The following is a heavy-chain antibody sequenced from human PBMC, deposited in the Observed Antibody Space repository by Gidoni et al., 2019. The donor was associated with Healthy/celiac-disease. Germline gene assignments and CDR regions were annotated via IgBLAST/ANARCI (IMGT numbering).Heavy chain of an antibody. Sequence: QVQLVESGGGVVQPGRSLRLSCAASGFTFSSYGMHWVRQAPGKGLELVGVIWYDGSNKYYADSVKGRFTISRDNSKNTLYLQMNSLRAEDTAVYYCARDPGAEDDILTGYSYGMDVWGQGTTVTVSS. V-gene: IGHV3-33*01. CDR1: GFTFSSYG. CDR3: ARDPGAEDDILTGYSYGMDV. D-gene: IGHD3-9*01. CDR2: IWYDGSNK. J-gene: IGHJ6*02.